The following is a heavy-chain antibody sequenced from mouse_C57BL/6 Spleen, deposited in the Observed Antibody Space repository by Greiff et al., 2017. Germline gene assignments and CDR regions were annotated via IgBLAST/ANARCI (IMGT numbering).Heavy chain of an antibody. CDR1: GFTFSSYG. Sequence: VQLKESGGDLVKPGGSLKLSCAASGFTFSSYGMSWVRQTPDKRLEWVATISSGGSYTYYPDSVKGRFTISRDNAKNTLYLQMSSLKSEDTAMYYCARQGDYDGNYFDYWGQGTTLTVSS. CDR2: ISSGGSYT. CDR3: ARQGDYDGNYFDY. V-gene: IGHV5-6*01. D-gene: IGHD2-4*01. J-gene: IGHJ2*01.